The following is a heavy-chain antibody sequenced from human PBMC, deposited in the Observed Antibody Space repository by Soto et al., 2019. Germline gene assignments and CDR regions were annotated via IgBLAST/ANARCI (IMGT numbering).Heavy chain of an antibody. D-gene: IGHD6-13*01. J-gene: IGHJ6*02. CDR1: GGSISSSSYY. Sequence: QLQLQESGPGLVKPSETLSLTCTVSGGSISSSSYYWGWIRQPPGKGLEWIGSIYYSGSTYYNPSLKSRVTISVDTSKNQFSLKLSSVTAADTAVYYCARPGGYSRSWYGMDVWGQGTTVTVSS. CDR2: IYYSGST. V-gene: IGHV4-39*01. CDR3: ARPGGYSRSWYGMDV.